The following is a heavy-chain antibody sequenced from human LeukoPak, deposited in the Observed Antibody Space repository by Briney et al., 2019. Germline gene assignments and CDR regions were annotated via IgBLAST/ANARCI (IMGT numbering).Heavy chain of an antibody. D-gene: IGHD2-2*02. CDR3: PRGRGPINTPVDF. V-gene: IGHV3-23*01. CDR1: GFTFTNHA. CDR2: ILNSGGST. Sequence: PGGSLRLSCVASGFTFTNHAMSWVRQAPGKELEWVSSILNSGGSTDYADSVKGRFTISRDNSKNTLYLQMNSLRAEDAATYYCPRGRGPINTPVDFWGQGTLVTVSS. J-gene: IGHJ4*02.